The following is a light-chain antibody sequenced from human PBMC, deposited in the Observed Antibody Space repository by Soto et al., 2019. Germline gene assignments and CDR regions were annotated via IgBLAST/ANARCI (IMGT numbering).Light chain of an antibody. CDR2: EVT. CDR3: SSYTNINARACV. Sequence: QSALTQPASVSGSPGQSITISCTGTSGDIGSYNRVSWYQQHPGKAPKLRIYEVTDRPSGGSNRFSGSKSGNTASLTISGLQAEDEAEYSCSSYTNINARACVFGTGTKLTVL. CDR1: SGDIGSYNR. J-gene: IGLJ1*01. V-gene: IGLV2-14*01.